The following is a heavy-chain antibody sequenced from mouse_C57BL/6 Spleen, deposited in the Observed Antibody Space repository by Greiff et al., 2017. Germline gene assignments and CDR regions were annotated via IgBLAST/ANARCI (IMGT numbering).Heavy chain of an antibody. D-gene: IGHD2-14*01. CDR1: GYTFTSYW. Sequence: QVQLQQPGAELVMPGASVKLSCKASGYTFTSYWMHWVKQRPGQGLEWIGEIDPSDSYTNYNQQFKGKSTLTVDKSSSTAYMQLSSLTSEDSAVYYCARSIGGSAMDYWGQGTSVTVSS. CDR2: IDPSDSYT. J-gene: IGHJ4*01. V-gene: IGHV1-69*01. CDR3: ARSIGGSAMDY.